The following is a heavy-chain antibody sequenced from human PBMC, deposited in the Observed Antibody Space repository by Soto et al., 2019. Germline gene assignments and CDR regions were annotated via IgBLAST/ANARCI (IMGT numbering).Heavy chain of an antibody. CDR3: ARELNTDTSAYYSFAF. Sequence: QVQLVQSGPEVKMPGASVKVSCKTSGYRFTAYGLAWLRQAPEQRPEWLGWVGTNNADTNYAQKFQDRVTMTTDRSTTTTYMELRSLRYDDTAVYYCARELNTDTSAYYSFAFWGQGTLVTVSS. CDR2: VGTNNADT. V-gene: IGHV1-18*01. D-gene: IGHD3-22*01. J-gene: IGHJ4*02. CDR1: GYRFTAYG.